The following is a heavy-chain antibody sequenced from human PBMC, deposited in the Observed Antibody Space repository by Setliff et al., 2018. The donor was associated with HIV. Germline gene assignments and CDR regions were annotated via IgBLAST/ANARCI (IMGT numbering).Heavy chain of an antibody. CDR3: ARVLWPYSSSRFDY. CDR1: GYTFSDYG. D-gene: IGHD6-6*01. V-gene: IGHV1-18*01. Sequence: ASVKVSCKASGYTFSDYGVTWMRQAPGQGLEWVGWISAYTGNANYTQKLQGRITMTTDTYTGTAYMELRSLRSDDTAVYYCARVLWPYSSSRFDYWGQGALVTVSS. J-gene: IGHJ4*02. CDR2: ISAYTGNA.